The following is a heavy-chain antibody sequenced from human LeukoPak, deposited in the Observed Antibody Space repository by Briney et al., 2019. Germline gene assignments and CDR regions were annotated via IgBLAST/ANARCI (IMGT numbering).Heavy chain of an antibody. D-gene: IGHD5-12*01. CDR1: GFSFSRYN. Sequence: GGSLRLSCAASGFSFSRYNMNWVRQAPGKGLEWVSSISSSPSYIYYADSVKGRFTISRDDAKNSLYLQMNSLRAEDTAVYYCARGGRGGYDCFDYWGQGTLVTVSS. J-gene: IGHJ4*02. CDR2: ISSSPSYI. CDR3: ARGGRGGYDCFDY. V-gene: IGHV3-21*01.